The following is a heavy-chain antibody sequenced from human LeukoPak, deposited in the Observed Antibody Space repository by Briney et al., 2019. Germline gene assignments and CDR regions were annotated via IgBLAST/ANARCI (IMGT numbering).Heavy chain of an antibody. Sequence: GASVKVSCKASGYTFTSYAMHWVRQAPGQRLEWMGWINAGNGNTKHSQKFQGRVTITADESTSTAYMELSSLRSEDTAVYYCARKTTAVGGDWFDPWGQGTLVTVSS. V-gene: IGHV1-3*01. CDR1: GYTFTSYA. CDR2: INAGNGNT. J-gene: IGHJ5*02. CDR3: ARKTTAVGGDWFDP. D-gene: IGHD4-11*01.